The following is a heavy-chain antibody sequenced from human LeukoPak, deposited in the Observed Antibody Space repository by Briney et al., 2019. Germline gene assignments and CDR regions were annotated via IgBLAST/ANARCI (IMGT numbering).Heavy chain of an antibody. CDR1: GFTFSSYS. CDR3: ARDCGGDCYSRRFDY. D-gene: IGHD2-21*02. CDR2: ICSSRSYI. J-gene: IGHJ4*02. V-gene: IGHV3-21*01. Sequence: GGSLRLSCAASGFTFSSYSMNWVRQAPGKGLKWVSSICSSRSYIYYADSVKGRFTISRDNGKNSLYLQMNSLRAEDTAVYYCARDCGGDCYSRRFDYWGQGTLVTVSS.